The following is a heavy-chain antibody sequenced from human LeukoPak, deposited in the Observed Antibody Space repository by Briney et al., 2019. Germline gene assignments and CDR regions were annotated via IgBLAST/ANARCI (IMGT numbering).Heavy chain of an antibody. J-gene: IGHJ4*02. D-gene: IGHD6-19*01. V-gene: IGHV3-21*01. CDR2: ISSSSSYI. Sequence: GGSLRLSCAASGFTFSSYSMNWVRQAPGKGMGWVSSISSSSSYIYYADSMKGRFTISRDNAKSSLYLQMNSLRAEDTAVYYCAREGVAGTHFDYWGQGTLVTVSS. CDR3: AREGVAGTHFDY. CDR1: GFTFSSYS.